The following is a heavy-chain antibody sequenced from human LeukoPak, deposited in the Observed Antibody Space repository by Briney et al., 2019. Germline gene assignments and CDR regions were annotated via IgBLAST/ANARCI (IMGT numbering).Heavy chain of an antibody. J-gene: IGHJ4*02. CDR3: ARGCGGNAPACFDIDY. Sequence: ESLKISCKGSGYSFTSYWIGWVRQMPGKGLEWMGIIYPGDSDTRYSPSFQGQVTISADKSISTAYLQWSSLKASDTAMYYCARGCGGNAPACFDIDYWGQGTLVTVSS. V-gene: IGHV5-51*01. CDR1: GYSFTSYW. CDR2: IYPGDSDT. D-gene: IGHD4-23*01.